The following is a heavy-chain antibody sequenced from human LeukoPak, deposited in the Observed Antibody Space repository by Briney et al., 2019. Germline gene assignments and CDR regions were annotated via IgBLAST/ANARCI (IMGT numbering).Heavy chain of an antibody. D-gene: IGHD5-18*01. CDR2: IYYSGST. J-gene: IGHJ6*02. V-gene: IGHV4-39*01. CDR1: GGSISSSSYY. Sequence: SETLSLTCTVSGGSISSSSYYWGWIRQPPGKGLEWIGSIYYSGSTYYNPSLKSRVTISVDTSKNQFSLKLSSVTAADTAVYYCARGPIRDPRGYSYALNYYGMDVWGQGTTVTVSS. CDR3: ARGPIRDPRGYSYALNYYGMDV.